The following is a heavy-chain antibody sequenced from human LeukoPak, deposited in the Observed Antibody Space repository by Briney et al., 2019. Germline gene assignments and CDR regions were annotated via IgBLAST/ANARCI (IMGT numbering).Heavy chain of an antibody. J-gene: IGHJ4*02. CDR3: ARHRAYSSSSPFDY. CDR1: GRSICSLY. V-gene: IGHV4-59*08. Sequence: SETLSLTCSLSGRSICSLYWSWIRQPPGKGLEWIGYIYYTGSTNYNPSLKSRVTMFVDMSKNQFSLRLSSVTAADTAVYYCARHRAYSSSSPFDYWGQGTLVTVSS. D-gene: IGHD6-6*01. CDR2: IYYTGST.